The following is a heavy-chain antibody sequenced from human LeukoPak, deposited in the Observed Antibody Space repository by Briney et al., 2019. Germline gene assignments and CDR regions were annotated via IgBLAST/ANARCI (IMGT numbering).Heavy chain of an antibody. CDR2: INYSGST. J-gene: IGHJ4*02. CDR1: GASIRSEGYY. CDR3: ARAHYFGSGSYFDY. D-gene: IGHD3-10*01. V-gene: IGHV4-30-4*01. Sequence: PSETLSLTCTVSGASIRSEGYYWSWIRQSPGKGLEGLGYINYSGSTYYNPSLKSRVSISVDTSKNRFSLNLNSVTAADTAVYFCARAHYFGSGSYFDYWGQGTLVAVSS.